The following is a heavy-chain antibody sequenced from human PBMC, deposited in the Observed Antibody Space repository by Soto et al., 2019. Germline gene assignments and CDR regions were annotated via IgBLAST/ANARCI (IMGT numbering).Heavy chain of an antibody. CDR1: GFTFSSYA. Sequence: GGSLRLSCAASGFTFSSYAMSWVRQAPGKGLEWVSAISGSGGSTYYADSVKGRFTISRDNSKNTLYLQMNSLRAEDTAVYYCAKDLAYYYDSSGGGYYFDYWGQGTLVTVSS. CDR3: AKDLAYYYDSSGGGYYFDY. D-gene: IGHD3-22*01. V-gene: IGHV3-23*01. CDR2: ISGSGGST. J-gene: IGHJ4*02.